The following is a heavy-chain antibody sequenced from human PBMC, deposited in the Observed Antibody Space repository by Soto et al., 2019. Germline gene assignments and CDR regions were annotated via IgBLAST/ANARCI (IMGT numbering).Heavy chain of an antibody. J-gene: IGHJ5*02. D-gene: IGHD3-9*01. CDR3: ARDSMTGLNWFDP. CDR2: ISSSSSTI. V-gene: IGHV3-48*01. CDR1: GFTFSSYS. Sequence: GGSLRLSCAASGFTFSSYSMNWVRQAPGKGLEWVSYISSSSSTIYYADSVKGRFTISRDNAKNALYLQMNSLRAEDTAVYYCARDSMTGLNWFDPWAQGTLLTVPS.